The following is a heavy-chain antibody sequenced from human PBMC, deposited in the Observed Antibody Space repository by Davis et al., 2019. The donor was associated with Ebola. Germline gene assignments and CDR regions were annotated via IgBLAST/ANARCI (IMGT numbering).Heavy chain of an antibody. Sequence: HTGGSLRLSCAASGFTFSNYWFQWVRQVLGKGLAWVSRINSDGRRTGYADSVKGRFTISRDNTKNTLYLQMNSLTAEDTAVYYCARDPSSLIIGSFYRYGMDVWGQGTTVTVSS. CDR1: GFTFSNYW. J-gene: IGHJ6*02. D-gene: IGHD3/OR15-3a*01. V-gene: IGHV3-74*01. CDR2: INSDGRRT. CDR3: ARDPSSLIIGSFYRYGMDV.